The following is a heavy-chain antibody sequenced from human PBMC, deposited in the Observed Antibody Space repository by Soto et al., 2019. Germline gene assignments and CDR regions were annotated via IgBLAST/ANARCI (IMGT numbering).Heavy chain of an antibody. CDR1: GYAFNNYD. CDR3: ARECSGRSCDMDNTLDV. D-gene: IGHD2-15*01. Sequence: QVQLEQSGADVKKPGASVKLSCKASGYAFNNYDINWVRQAAGRGLEWMGWMNPKSGNTGYARKFQGRLTTTRDTFTTTAYLELSSLTPEDTAVYCWARECSGRSCDMDNTLDVWGQGTGVTVSS. CDR2: MNPKSGNT. J-gene: IGHJ3*01. V-gene: IGHV1-8*01.